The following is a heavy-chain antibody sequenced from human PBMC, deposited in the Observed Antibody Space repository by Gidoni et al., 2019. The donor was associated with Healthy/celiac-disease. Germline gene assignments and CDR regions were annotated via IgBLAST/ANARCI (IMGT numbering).Heavy chain of an antibody. CDR3: ARGVWFDP. Sequence: TISRDNSKNTLYLQMNSLRAEDTAVHYCARGVWFDPWGQGTLVTVSS. V-gene: IGHV3-53*01. J-gene: IGHJ5*02.